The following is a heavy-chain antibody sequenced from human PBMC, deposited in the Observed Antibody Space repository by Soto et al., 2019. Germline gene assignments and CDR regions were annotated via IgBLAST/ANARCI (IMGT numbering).Heavy chain of an antibody. CDR2: IYYSGST. CDR3: ARDKGTPGYYDILTGYSNWFDP. Sequence: SETLSLTSTVSGGSISSGGYYWSWIRQHPGKGLEWIGYIYYSGSTYYNPSLKSRVTISVDTSKNQFSLKLSSVTAADTAVYYCARDKGTPGYYDILTGYSNWFDPWGQGTLVTVSS. D-gene: IGHD3-9*01. J-gene: IGHJ5*02. V-gene: IGHV4-31*03. CDR1: GGSISSGGYY.